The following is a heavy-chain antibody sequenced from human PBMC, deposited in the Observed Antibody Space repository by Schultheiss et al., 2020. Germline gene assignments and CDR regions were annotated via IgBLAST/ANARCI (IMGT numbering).Heavy chain of an antibody. CDR2: IYYSGST. J-gene: IGHJ5*02. Sequence: SATLSLTCTVSGGSISSGGYYWSWIRQHPGKGLEWIGYIYYSGSTYYNPSLKSRVTISVDTSKNQFSLKLSSVTAADTAVYYCARGPAHYDFWSGYLGARVRPYWFDPWGQGTLVTVAS. D-gene: IGHD3-3*01. V-gene: IGHV4-31*03. CDR1: GGSISSGGYY. CDR3: ARGPAHYDFWSGYLGARVRPYWFDP.